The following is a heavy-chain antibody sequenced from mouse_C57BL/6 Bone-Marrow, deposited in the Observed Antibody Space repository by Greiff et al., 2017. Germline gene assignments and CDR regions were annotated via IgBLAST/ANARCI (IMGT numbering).Heavy chain of an antibody. CDR3: SRHSSCVDYFDY. J-gene: IGHJ2*01. V-gene: IGHV1-9*01. Sequence: VQLVESGAELMKPGASVTLSCKATGYTFTGYWIEWVKQRPGHGLEWIGEILPGRGSTNYNEKFKGKATFTADTSSNTAYIQLSSLTTEDSAIYCGSRHSSCVDYFDYWGQGTTLTVSS. CDR2: ILPGRGST. D-gene: IGHD1-1*01. CDR1: GYTFTGYW.